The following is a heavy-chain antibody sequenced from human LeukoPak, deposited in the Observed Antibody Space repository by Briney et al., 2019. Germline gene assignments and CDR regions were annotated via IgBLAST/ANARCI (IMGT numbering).Heavy chain of an antibody. CDR2: IRYDGSNK. Sequence: GGSLRLSCAASGFTFSSYGMHWVRQAPGKGLEWVAFIRYDGSNKYYADSVKGRFTISRDNYKNTLYLQMNSLRAEDTAVYYCAKDKARGSQVGPRITAPGTFDYWGQGTLVTVSS. V-gene: IGHV3-30*02. D-gene: IGHD6-13*01. CDR1: GFTFSSYG. J-gene: IGHJ4*02. CDR3: AKDKARGSQVGPRITAPGTFDY.